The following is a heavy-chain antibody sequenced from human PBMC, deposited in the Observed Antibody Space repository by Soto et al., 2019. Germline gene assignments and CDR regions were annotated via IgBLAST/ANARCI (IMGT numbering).Heavy chain of an antibody. CDR3: AREVYGGNSGDY. D-gene: IGHD2-21*02. J-gene: IGHJ4*02. CDR1: GGSISSDDYY. Sequence: QVQLQESGPGLVKPSQTLSLTCTVSGGSISSDDYYWSWIRQPPGKGLEWIGYIYYTGSTYYNPSLKSRVTLSVDTSKNQFSLELSSVTAADTAVYYCAREVYGGNSGDYLGQGTLVTVSS. CDR2: IYYTGST. V-gene: IGHV4-30-4*01.